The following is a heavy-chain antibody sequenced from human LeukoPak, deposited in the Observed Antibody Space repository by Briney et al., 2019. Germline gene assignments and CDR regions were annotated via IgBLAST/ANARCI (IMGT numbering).Heavy chain of an antibody. CDR2: IKQDGSEK. J-gene: IGHJ4*02. CDR1: GFTFSSYW. Sequence: PGGSLRLSCAASGFTFSSYWMSWVRQAPGKGLEQVANIKQDGSEKYYVDSVKGRFTISRDNAKNSLYLQMNSLRAEDTAVYYCARIFWGMGYYFDYWGQGTLVTVSS. CDR3: ARIFWGMGYYFDY. D-gene: IGHD2-21*01. V-gene: IGHV3-7*04.